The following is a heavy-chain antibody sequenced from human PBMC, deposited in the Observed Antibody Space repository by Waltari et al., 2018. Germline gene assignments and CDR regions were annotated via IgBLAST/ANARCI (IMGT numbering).Heavy chain of an antibody. CDR1: GYSISSGYY. D-gene: IGHD6-19*01. Sequence: QVQLQESGPGLVKPSETLSLTCAVSGYSISSGYYWGWIRQPPGKGLEWIGSIYHSGSTYYNPSLKSRVTISVDTSKNQFSLKLISVTAADTAVYYCARVPHSGQDYYYYMDVWGKGTTVTVSS. CDR2: IYHSGST. V-gene: IGHV4-38-2*01. J-gene: IGHJ6*03. CDR3: ARVPHSGQDYYYYMDV.